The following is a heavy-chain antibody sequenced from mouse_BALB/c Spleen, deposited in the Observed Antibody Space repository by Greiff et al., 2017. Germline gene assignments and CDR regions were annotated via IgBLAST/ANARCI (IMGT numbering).Heavy chain of an antibody. Sequence: EVKVVDSGGGLVKPGGSLKLSCAASGFTFSSYAMSWVRQTPEKRLEWVASISSGGSTYYPDSVKGRFTISRDNARNILYLQMSSLRSEDTAMYYCARGAMITTGPFAYWGQGTLVTVSA. CDR3: ARGAMITTGPFAY. CDR2: ISSGGST. J-gene: IGHJ3*01. V-gene: IGHV5-6-5*01. CDR1: GFTFSSYA. D-gene: IGHD2-4*01.